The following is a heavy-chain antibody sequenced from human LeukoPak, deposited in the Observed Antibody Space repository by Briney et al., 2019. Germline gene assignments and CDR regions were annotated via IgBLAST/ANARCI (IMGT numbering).Heavy chain of an antibody. J-gene: IGHJ6*02. Sequence: KPSETLSLTCTASGGSISNYYWGWIRQPPGKGLEWIGNIHYSGSTNYNPSLKSRVSISVDTSKNQFSLKLTSVTAADTAVYYCARDSRYYYGMDVWGQGTTVTVSS. CDR1: GGSISNYY. V-gene: IGHV4-59*01. CDR2: IHYSGST. D-gene: IGHD1-14*01. CDR3: ARDSRYYYGMDV.